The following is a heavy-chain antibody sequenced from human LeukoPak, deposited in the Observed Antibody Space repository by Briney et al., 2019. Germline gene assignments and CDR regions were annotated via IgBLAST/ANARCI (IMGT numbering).Heavy chain of an antibody. Sequence: TGGSLRLSCAASGFTFSSYAMSWVRQAPGKGLEWVSAISGSGGSTYYADSVKGRFTISRDNSKNTLYLQMNSLRAEDTAVYYCAKDRASIAARPGLYLDYWGQGTLVTVSS. CDR3: AKDRASIAARPGLYLDY. CDR2: ISGSGGST. CDR1: GFTFSSYA. V-gene: IGHV3-23*01. D-gene: IGHD6-6*01. J-gene: IGHJ4*02.